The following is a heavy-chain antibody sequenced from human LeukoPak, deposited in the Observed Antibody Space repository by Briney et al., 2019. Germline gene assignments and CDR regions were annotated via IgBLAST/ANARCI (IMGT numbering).Heavy chain of an antibody. CDR3: ASLRLGIAATDYYYYGMDV. D-gene: IGHD6-13*01. V-gene: IGHV3-30-3*01. CDR2: ISYDGSNK. J-gene: IGHJ6*02. CDR1: GFTFSSYA. Sequence: GGSLRLSCAASGFTFSSYAMRWVRQAPGKGLEWVAVISYDGSNKYYADSVKGRFTISRDNSKNTLYLQMNSLRAEDTAVYYCASLRLGIAATDYYYYGMDVWGQGTTVTVSS.